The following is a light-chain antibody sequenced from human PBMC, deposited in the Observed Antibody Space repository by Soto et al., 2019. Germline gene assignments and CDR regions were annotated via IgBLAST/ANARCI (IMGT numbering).Light chain of an antibody. J-gene: IGKJ2*01. CDR1: QSLVYTDGFTY. CDR2: KVS. V-gene: IGKV2-30*01. CDR3: MQGTHWPYT. Sequence: DVVMTQSPLSLPVTLGQPASISCRSSQSLVYTDGFTYLNWFLQRPGQSPRRLIYKVSNRDSGVPDRFSGSGSGTDFTLKISRVEAEDFGVYYCMQGTHWPYTFGQVTKLEIK.